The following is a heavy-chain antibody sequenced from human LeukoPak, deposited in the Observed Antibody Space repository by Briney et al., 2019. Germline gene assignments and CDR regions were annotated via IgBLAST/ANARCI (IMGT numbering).Heavy chain of an antibody. J-gene: IGHJ4*02. CDR1: GYTFTSHG. CDR3: ARDPSNTSGRFAYFDY. CDR2: ISCYNGDT. D-gene: IGHD6-19*01. Sequence: VASVKVSCKASGYTFTSHGISWVRLVPGQGLEWMAWISCYNGDTIYSQNFQGRVTMTTDTSTNTAYMELRGLRSDDTAVYYCARDPSNTSGRFAYFDYWGQGTLVTVSS. V-gene: IGHV1-18*01.